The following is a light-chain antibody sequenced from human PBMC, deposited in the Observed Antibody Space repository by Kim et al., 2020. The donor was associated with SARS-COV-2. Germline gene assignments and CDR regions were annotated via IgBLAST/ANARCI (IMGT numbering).Light chain of an antibody. J-gene: IGKJ1*01. CDR3: QQYGSSPRT. CDR1: QSVSSSY. Sequence: PGERASLSCRASQSVSSSYLAWYQQKPGQAPRLLIYGASSRATGIPDRFSGSGSGTDFTLTISRLEPEDFAVYYCQQYGSSPRTFGQGTKVDIK. V-gene: IGKV3-20*01. CDR2: GAS.